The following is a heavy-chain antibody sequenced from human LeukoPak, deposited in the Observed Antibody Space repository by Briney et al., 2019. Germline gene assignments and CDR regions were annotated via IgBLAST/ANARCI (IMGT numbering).Heavy chain of an antibody. D-gene: IGHD2-2*01. J-gene: IGHJ5*02. CDR3: ARRYCSSTSCLGHNWFDP. V-gene: IGHV5-51*01. CDR1: GSRFTSYW. Sequence: GGSLQISCKGSGSRFTSYWIGWVRQVPGKGLEWMGIIYPGDSDTRYSPSFQGQVTISADKSISTAYLQWSSLQASDSAMYYCARRYCSSTSCLGHNWFDPWGQGTLVTVSS. CDR2: IYPGDSDT.